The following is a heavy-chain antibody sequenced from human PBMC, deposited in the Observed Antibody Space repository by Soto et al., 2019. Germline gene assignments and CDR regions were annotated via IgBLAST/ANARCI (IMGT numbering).Heavy chain of an antibody. V-gene: IGHV2-26*01. Sequence: QVTLKESGPVLVKPTETLTLTCTVSGFSLSNARMGVSWIRQPPGKALEWLAHIFSNDEKSYSTSLKSRLTISKDTSKSQVVLTMTNMDPVDTATYYCARSDPSYHYDCWSGYSEIVYYFDYWGQGTLVTVSS. CDR3: ARSDPSYHYDCWSGYSEIVYYFDY. D-gene: IGHD3-3*01. J-gene: IGHJ4*02. CDR2: IFSNDEK. CDR1: GFSLSNARMG.